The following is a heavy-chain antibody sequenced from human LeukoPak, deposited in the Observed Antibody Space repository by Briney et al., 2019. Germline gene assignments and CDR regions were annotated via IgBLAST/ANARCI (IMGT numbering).Heavy chain of an antibody. CDR2: INHSGST. CDR1: GGSFSGYY. V-gene: IGHV4-34*01. J-gene: IGHJ3*02. CDR3: ARHLMIGAFDI. Sequence: MSSETLSLTCAVYGGSFSGYYWSWIRQPPGKGLEWIGEINHSGSTNYNPSLKSRVTISVDTSKNQFSLKLSSVTAADTAVYYCARHLMIGAFDIWGQGTMVTVSS. D-gene: IGHD3-22*01.